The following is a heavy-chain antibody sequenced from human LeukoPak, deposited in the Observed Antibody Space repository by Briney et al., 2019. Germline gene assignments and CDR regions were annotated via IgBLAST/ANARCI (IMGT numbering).Heavy chain of an antibody. CDR2: VYYTGST. V-gene: IGHV4-59*01. Sequence: WGTLSLTCSVSGGSISNYYYWTWIRQPPGRGLEWIGYVYYTGSTNFNPSLKSRVTMSLDASRNKFSLKLTSLTAADTAVYYCARGAMATTPFFDYWGQGTLVTVSS. D-gene: IGHD5-24*01. J-gene: IGHJ4*02. CDR3: ARGAMATTPFFDY. CDR1: GGSISNYY.